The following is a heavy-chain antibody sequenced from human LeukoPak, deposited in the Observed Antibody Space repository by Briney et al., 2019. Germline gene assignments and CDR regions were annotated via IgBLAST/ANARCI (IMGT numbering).Heavy chain of an antibody. CDR2: ISSSGSTI. CDR3: ANQPHLYDILTGWSFQ. CDR1: GFTFSDYY. Sequence: GGSLRLSCAASGFTFSDYYMSWIRQAPGKGLEWVSYISSSGSTIYYADSVKGRFTISRDNAKNSLYLQMNSLRAEDTAVYYCANQPHLYDILTGWSFQWGQGTLVTVSS. J-gene: IGHJ4*02. D-gene: IGHD3-9*01. V-gene: IGHV3-11*01.